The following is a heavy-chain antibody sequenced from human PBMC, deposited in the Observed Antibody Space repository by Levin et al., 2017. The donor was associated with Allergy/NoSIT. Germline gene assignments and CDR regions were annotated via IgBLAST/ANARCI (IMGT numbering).Heavy chain of an antibody. V-gene: IGHV4-34*01. D-gene: IGHD3-9*01. CDR2: IDHSGTS. J-gene: IGHJ6*02. CDR3: AGGSRKWYYESMTGYQPAPKYFYVMDV. CDR1: GGSFSDYY. Sequence: SETLSLTCAVQGGSFSDYYWSWIRQPPGKGLEWIGDIDHSGTSNYSPSLKSRVTISLDTSKNQCSLQLSAVTAADTALYFCAGGSRKWYYESMTGYQPAPKYFYVMDVWGQGTTVTVSS.